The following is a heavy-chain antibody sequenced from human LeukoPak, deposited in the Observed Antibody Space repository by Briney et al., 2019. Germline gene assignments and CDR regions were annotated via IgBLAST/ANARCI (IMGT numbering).Heavy chain of an antibody. Sequence: GGSLRLSCAASGFTFSSYGMHWVRQAPGKGLEWVAVISYDGSNKYYADSVKGRFTISRDNSKNTLYLQMNSLRAEDTAVYYCARHLLTSTPKLVVAAPHGYYYYYMDVWGKGTTVTISS. V-gene: IGHV3-30*03. J-gene: IGHJ6*03. CDR2: ISYDGSNK. CDR3: ARHLLTSTPKLVVAAPHGYYYYYMDV. D-gene: IGHD2-15*01. CDR1: GFTFSSYG.